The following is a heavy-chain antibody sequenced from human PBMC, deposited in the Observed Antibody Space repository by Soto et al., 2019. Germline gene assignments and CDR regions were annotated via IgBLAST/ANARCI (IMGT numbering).Heavy chain of an antibody. D-gene: IGHD6-6*01. V-gene: IGHV3-30-3*01. J-gene: IGHJ4*02. CDR2: ISYDGSNK. CDR3: ARDLFSSSSPGGTGLIDY. Sequence: GGSLSLSCAASGFTFSSYAMHWVRQAPGKGLEWVAVISYDGSNKYYADSVKGRFTISRDNSKNTLYLQMNSLRAEDTAVYYCARDLFSSSSPGGTGLIDYWGQGTLVTVSS. CDR1: GFTFSSYA.